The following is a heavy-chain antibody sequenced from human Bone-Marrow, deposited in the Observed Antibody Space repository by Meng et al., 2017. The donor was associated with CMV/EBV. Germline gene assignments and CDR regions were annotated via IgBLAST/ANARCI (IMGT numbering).Heavy chain of an antibody. J-gene: IGHJ3*02. Sequence: SEPLSLTCTVSGGSISSSNYYWGWIRQPPGKGLEWIGSIYYSGSTYYNPSLKSRVTISVDTSKNQFSLNLRSVTAADTAVYYCARVGQSHYDFWSGYYHDAFDIWGQGTMVTVSS. CDR1: GGSISSSNYY. CDR3: ARVGQSHYDFWSGYYHDAFDI. D-gene: IGHD3-3*01. V-gene: IGHV4-39*07. CDR2: IYYSGST.